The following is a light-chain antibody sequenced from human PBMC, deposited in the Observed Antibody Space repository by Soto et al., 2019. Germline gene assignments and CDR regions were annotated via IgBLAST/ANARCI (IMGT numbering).Light chain of an antibody. J-gene: IGKJ1*01. CDR2: GAS. CDR1: QSVTTNY. V-gene: IGKV3-20*01. CDR3: QQYGSSPPT. Sequence: EIVLTQSPGTLSLSPGERATLYCRASQSVTTNYLAWYQKGSGLPPRLLIYGASNRATAIADRFSGSGSGTDFTLTISRLEPEDFAVYYCQQYGSSPPTFGQGTMGDIK.